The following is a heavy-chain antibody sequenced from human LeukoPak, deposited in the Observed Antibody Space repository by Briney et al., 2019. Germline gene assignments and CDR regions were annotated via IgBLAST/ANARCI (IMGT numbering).Heavy chain of an antibody. D-gene: IGHD2-2*01. CDR1: GFTFSSYG. V-gene: IGHV3-30*02. CDR3: AKRLVPAAPSHPL. CDR2: IRYDGSNK. J-gene: IGHJ4*02. Sequence: PGGSLRLSCAASGFTFSSYGMHWVRQAPGKGLEWVAFIRYDGSNKYYADSVKGRFTISRDNSKNTLYLQMNSLRAEDTAVYYCAKRLVPAAPSHPLWGQGTLVTVSS.